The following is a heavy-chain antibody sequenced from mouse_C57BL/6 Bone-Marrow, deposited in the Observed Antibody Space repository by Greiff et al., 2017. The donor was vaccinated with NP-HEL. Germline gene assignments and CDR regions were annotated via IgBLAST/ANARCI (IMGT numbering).Heavy chain of an antibody. CDR1: GYTFTSYW. Sequence: QVQLQQSGAELAKPGASVKLSCKASGYTFTSYWMHWVKQRPGQGLEWIGYINPSSGYTKYNQKFKDKATLTADKSSSTAYMQLSSLTYEDSAVYYCARCLYGSSPWFAYWGQGTLATVSA. J-gene: IGHJ3*01. D-gene: IGHD1-1*01. V-gene: IGHV1-7*01. CDR2: INPSSGYT. CDR3: ARCLYGSSPWFAY.